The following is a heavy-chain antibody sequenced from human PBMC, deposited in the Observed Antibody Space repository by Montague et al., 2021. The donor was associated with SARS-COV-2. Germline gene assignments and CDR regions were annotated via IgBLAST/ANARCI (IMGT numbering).Heavy chain of an antibody. Sequence: SETLSLTCTVSGGPISSYYWSWIRQPPGKGLEWIGYIYYSGSTNYNPSLKSRVTISVDTSKNQFSLKLSSVTAADTAVYYCAREGVYGSRYYYGMDVWGQGTTVTVSS. CDR2: IYYSGST. CDR1: GGPISSYY. V-gene: IGHV4-59*01. CDR3: AREGVYGSRYYYGMDV. D-gene: IGHD3-10*01. J-gene: IGHJ6*02.